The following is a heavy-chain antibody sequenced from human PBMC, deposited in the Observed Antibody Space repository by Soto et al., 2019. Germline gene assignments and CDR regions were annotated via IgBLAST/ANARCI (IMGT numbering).Heavy chain of an antibody. Sequence: SVKVSCKASGGTFSRYTISWVRQAPGQGLEWMGGIIPIFGGANYAQRFQDRVTITADESTRTAYMELSSLRSEDTAVYYCATAVVAETPDYGMDVWGQGTTVTVSS. V-gene: IGHV1-69*13. CDR1: GGTFSRYT. J-gene: IGHJ6*02. CDR3: ATAVVAETPDYGMDV. D-gene: IGHD2-15*01. CDR2: IIPIFGGA.